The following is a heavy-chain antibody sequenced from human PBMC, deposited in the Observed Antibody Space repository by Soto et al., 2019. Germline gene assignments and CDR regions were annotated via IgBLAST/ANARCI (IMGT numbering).Heavy chain of an antibody. D-gene: IGHD6-19*01. V-gene: IGHV3-30*18. J-gene: IGHJ2*01. CDR1: GFSFSTYG. CDR2: ISHDGGNE. Sequence: QVHLEESGGGVVQPGRSLRLSCAASGFSFSTYGMHWVRQAPGKGLEWVAVISHDGGNEYYADSVKGRFTISRDSSKNTVYLQMNNVRAEDTAVYYCAKDPSSGNTRGDFDVWGLGTLVTVSS. CDR3: AKDPSSGNTRGDFDV.